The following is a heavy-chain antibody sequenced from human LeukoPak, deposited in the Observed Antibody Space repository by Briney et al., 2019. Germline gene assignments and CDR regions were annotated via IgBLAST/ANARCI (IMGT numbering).Heavy chain of an antibody. J-gene: IGHJ5*02. D-gene: IGHD3-3*01. CDR2: IYYSGST. Sequence: PSETLSLTCTVSGGSISSYYWSWIRQPPGKGLEWIGYIYYSGSTNYNPSLKSRVTISVDTSKNQFSLKLNSVTAADTAVYYCARLEWLLSPGWFDPWGQGTLVTVSS. CDR1: GGSISSYY. V-gene: IGHV4-59*01. CDR3: ARLEWLLSPGWFDP.